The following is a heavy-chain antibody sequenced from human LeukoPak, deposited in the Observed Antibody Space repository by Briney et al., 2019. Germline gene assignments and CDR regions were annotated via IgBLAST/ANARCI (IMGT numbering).Heavy chain of an antibody. V-gene: IGHV3-33*01. CDR3: AAQFNDILTGYYNRPFDY. CDR2: IWYDGNNK. Sequence: GRSLRLSCAASGFTFSSYGMHWVRQAPGKGLEWVAVIWYDGNNKYYADSVKGRFTISRDNSKNTLYLQMNSLRAEDTAVYYCAAQFNDILTGYYNRPFDYWGQGTLVTVSS. J-gene: IGHJ4*02. D-gene: IGHD3-9*01. CDR1: GFTFSSYG.